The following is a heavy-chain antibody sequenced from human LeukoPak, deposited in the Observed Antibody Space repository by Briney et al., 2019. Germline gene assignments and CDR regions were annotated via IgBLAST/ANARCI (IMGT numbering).Heavy chain of an antibody. CDR2: IYSGGST. CDR1: GFTFSSYS. Sequence: PGGSLRLSCAASGFTFSSYSMNWVRQAPGKGLEWVSVIYSGGSTYYADSVKGRFTISRHNSKNTLYLQMNSLRAEDTAVYYCASESAVAGTDYWGQGTLVTVSS. J-gene: IGHJ4*02. D-gene: IGHD6-19*01. V-gene: IGHV3-53*04. CDR3: ASESAVAGTDY.